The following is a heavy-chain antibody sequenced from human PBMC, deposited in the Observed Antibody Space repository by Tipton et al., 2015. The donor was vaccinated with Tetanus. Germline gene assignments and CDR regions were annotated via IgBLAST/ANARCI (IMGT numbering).Heavy chain of an antibody. D-gene: IGHD3/OR15-3a*01. V-gene: IGHV5-51*01. J-gene: IGHJ4*02. Sequence: QLVQSGAEVKKPGESLKISCKAPGYTFGSYWIGWVRQLPGKGLEWMGIILPRDSDARYGPSFQGHVPISADTSINTAYLEWRGLKASDTAMYWCARRDGTGPFDYWGQGSLVTVSS. CDR2: ILPRDSDA. CDR3: ARRDGTGPFDY. CDR1: GYTFGSYW.